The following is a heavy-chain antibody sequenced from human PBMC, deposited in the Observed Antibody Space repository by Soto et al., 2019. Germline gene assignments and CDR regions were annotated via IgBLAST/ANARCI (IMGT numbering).Heavy chain of an antibody. CDR2: INHSGST. J-gene: IGHJ4*02. Sequence: SETLSLTCAVYGGSFSGYYWSRIRQPPGKGLEWIGEINHSGSTNYNPSLKSRVTISVDTSKNQFSLKLSSVTAADTAVYYCARGPHYYDSSGYEYYFDYWGQGTLVTVSS. CDR1: GGSFSGYY. V-gene: IGHV4-34*01. D-gene: IGHD3-22*01. CDR3: ARGPHYYDSSGYEYYFDY.